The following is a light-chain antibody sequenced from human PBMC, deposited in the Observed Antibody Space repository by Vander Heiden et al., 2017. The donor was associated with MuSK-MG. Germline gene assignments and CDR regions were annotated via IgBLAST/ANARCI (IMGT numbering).Light chain of an antibody. CDR3: QQSDSAPYT. Sequence: DIQMTQSPPSLSASVGDRVSITCRASQTIGNSLVWYQQNAGRPPKLLIFAASSLQTGVPSRSSGSGSGTDFTLTISSLQPEEFATYYCQQSDSAPYTFGQGTVLAIK. V-gene: IGKV1-39*01. J-gene: IGKJ2*01. CDR1: QTIGNS. CDR2: AAS.